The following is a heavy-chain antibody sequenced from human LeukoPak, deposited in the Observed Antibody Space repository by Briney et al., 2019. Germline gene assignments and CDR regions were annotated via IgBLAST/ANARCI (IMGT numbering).Heavy chain of an antibody. J-gene: IGHJ6*02. D-gene: IGHD6-13*01. CDR1: GFTLSSYS. CDR3: ARDLQQQLVGYYGMDV. V-gene: IGHV3-21*01. Sequence: GGSLRLSCAASGFTLSSYSMNWVRQAPGKGLEWVSSISSRTTYIYYADSVKGRFTISRDNAKNSLYLQMNSLRAEDTAVYYCARDLQQQLVGYYGMDVWGQGATVTVSS. CDR2: ISSRTTYI.